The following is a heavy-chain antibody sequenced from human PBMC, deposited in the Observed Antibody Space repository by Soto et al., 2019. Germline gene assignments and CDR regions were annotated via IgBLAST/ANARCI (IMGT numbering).Heavy chain of an antibody. Sequence: PVESRKISCQAFGYSFTTYLIAWVRQMPGKGLEWMGIIYPRDSDTRYSPSFQGQVTISADKSISTAYLQWSNLKASDTAMYYCVRRDGDYYGSGSYYHWGQGTLVTVSS. V-gene: IGHV5-51*01. D-gene: IGHD3-10*01. J-gene: IGHJ4*02. CDR1: GYSFTTYL. CDR3: VRRDGDYYGSGSYYH. CDR2: IYPRDSDT.